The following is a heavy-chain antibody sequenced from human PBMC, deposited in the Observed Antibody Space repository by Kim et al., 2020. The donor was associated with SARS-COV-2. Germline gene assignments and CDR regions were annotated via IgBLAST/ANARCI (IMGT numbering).Heavy chain of an antibody. Sequence: YADSVKGRFTISRDNSKNTLYLQMNILRAEDTAVYYCATHYYGSGSYLDYWGQGTLVTVSS. CDR3: ATHYYGSGSYLDY. V-gene: IGHV3-30*02. J-gene: IGHJ4*02. D-gene: IGHD3-10*01.